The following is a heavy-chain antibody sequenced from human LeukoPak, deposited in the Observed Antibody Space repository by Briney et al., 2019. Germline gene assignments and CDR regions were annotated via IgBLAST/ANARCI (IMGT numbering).Heavy chain of an antibody. J-gene: IGHJ4*02. CDR3: ASNWEVDY. D-gene: IGHD7-27*01. Sequence: GGSLRLSCAASGFTFSSCSMNWVRQAPGKGLEWVSSISSSSSYIYYADSVKGRFTISRDDAKNSLYLQMNSLRAEDTAVYYCASNWEVDYWGQGTLVTVSS. CDR2: ISSSSSYI. CDR1: GFTFSSCS. V-gene: IGHV3-21*01.